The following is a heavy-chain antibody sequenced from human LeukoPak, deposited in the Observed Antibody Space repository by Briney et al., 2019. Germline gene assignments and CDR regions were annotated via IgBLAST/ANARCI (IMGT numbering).Heavy chain of an antibody. D-gene: IGHD2-2*01. V-gene: IGHV3-7*03. CDR2: IKQDGSEK. CDR3: SKWKAIVLVPAARSPIAY. Sequence: GGSLRLSCAASGFTFSSYWMSWVRQAPGKGLEWVANIKQDGSEKYYVDSVKGRFTISRDNSKHTLYLQMNSLRAEATAVYYCSKWKAIVLVPAARSPIAYWGQGTLVTVSS. CDR1: GFTFSSYW. J-gene: IGHJ4*02.